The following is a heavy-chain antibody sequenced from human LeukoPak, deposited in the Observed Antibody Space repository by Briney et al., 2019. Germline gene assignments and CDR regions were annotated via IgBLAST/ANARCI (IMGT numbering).Heavy chain of an antibody. CDR2: ISAYNGNT. CDR1: GYTFTSYG. D-gene: IGHD3-10*01. Sequence: ASVKVSCKASGYTFTSYGISWVRQAPGQGLEWMGWISAYNGNTNYAQKLQGRVTMTTDTSTSTVYMELRSLRSDDTAVYYCARDADYYYGSGSYDYWGQGTLVTVSS. J-gene: IGHJ4*02. CDR3: ARDADYYYGSGSYDY. V-gene: IGHV1-18*01.